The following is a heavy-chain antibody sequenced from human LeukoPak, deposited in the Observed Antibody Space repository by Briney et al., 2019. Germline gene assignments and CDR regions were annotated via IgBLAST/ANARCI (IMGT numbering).Heavy chain of an antibody. CDR1: GGTFSSYA. CDR3: TRSSITMIVVDAFDI. CDR2: IIPIFGTA. V-gene: IGHV1-69*05. Sequence: SVKVSCKASGGTFSSYAISWVRQAPGQGLEWMGGIIPIFGTANYAQKFQGRVTITTDESTSTAYMELSSLRSEDTAVYYCTRSSITMIVVDAFDIWGQGTMVTVSS. D-gene: IGHD3-22*01. J-gene: IGHJ3*02.